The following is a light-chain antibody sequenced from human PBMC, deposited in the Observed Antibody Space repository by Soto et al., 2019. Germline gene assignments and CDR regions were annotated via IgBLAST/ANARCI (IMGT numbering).Light chain of an antibody. V-gene: IGKV3D-20*01. CDR1: QRVSSSY. CDR3: QQYGSSPWT. J-gene: IGKJ1*01. Sequence: PGARATLSCGASQRVSSSYLAWYQQKPGLAPRLLIYDASSRATGIPDRFSGSGSGTDFTLTISRLEPEDVAVYYCQQYGSSPWTFGQGTKVEIK. CDR2: DAS.